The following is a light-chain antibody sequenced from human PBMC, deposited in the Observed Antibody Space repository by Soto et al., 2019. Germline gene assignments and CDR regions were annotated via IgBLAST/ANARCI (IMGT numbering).Light chain of an antibody. J-gene: IGLJ2*01. CDR1: RSDVGGYNY. CDR3: SSYTSSSTLVL. Sequence: QSVLTQPASVSGSPGQSITISCTGTRSDVGGYNYVSWYQQHPGKAPKLLTYDVSNRPSRVSNRFSGSKSGTTASLTISGLQAEDEAYYYCSSYTSSSTLVLFGGGTKVTVL. V-gene: IGLV2-14*01. CDR2: DVS.